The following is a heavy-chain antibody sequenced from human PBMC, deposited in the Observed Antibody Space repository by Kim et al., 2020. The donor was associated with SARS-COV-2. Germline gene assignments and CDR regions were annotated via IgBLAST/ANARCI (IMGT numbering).Heavy chain of an antibody. Sequence: SGPTLVNPTQTLTLTCTFSGFSLSTSGMCVSWIRQLPGKALEWLALIDWDDDKYYSTSLKTRLTITKDTSKNQVVLTMTNMDPVDTATYYCARIPGSGRQPSATSENYDGYGMGVWGQGTTVTVSS. CDR3: ARIPGSGRQPSATSENYDGYGMGV. CDR2: IDWDDDK. V-gene: IGHV2-70*01. CDR1: GFSLSTSGMC. D-gene: IGHD3-10*01. J-gene: IGHJ6*02.